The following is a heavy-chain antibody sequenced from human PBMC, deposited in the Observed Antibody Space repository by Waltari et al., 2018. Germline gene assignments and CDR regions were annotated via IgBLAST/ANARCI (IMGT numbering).Heavy chain of an antibody. CDR2: ISYDGFSK. V-gene: IGHV3-30-3*01. D-gene: IGHD2-2*01. J-gene: IGHJ4*02. CDR1: GFTFSNHI. CDR3: AREGGTSGYSGYFDT. Sequence: PLVESGGGVVQPGRSLRLSCAAPGFTFSNHIIHWVRRAPGKGLEWGGAISYDGFSKYYADSVKGRFTIAGDTSKTTVNLQMNSLNTEDTAVYYCAREGGTSGYSGYFDTWGQGTLVTVSS.